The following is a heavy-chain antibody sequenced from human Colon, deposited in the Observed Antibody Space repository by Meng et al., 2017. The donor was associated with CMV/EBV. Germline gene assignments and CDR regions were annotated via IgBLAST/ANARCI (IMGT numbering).Heavy chain of an antibody. CDR2: ISSSSSYI. CDR3: ARDSSSSSSFDY. V-gene: IGHV3-21*01. CDR1: GFAFSSYE. D-gene: IGHD6-6*01. J-gene: IGHJ4*02. Sequence: GGSLRLSCAGSGFAFSSYEMNWVRQAPGKGLEWVSSISSSSSYIYYADSVKGRFTISRDNAKNSLYLQMNSLRAEDTAVYYCARDSSSSSSFDYWGQGTLVTVSS.